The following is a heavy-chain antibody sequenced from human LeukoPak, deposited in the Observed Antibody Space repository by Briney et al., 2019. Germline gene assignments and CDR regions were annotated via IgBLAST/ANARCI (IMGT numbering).Heavy chain of an antibody. V-gene: IGHV3-7*01. D-gene: IGHD4-17*01. Sequence: GGSLRLSCAASGFTFSSYGMSWVRQAPGKGLEWVANIKQDGSEKYYVDSVKGRFTISRDNAKNSLYLQMNSLRAEDTAVYYCARVPYGDYYFDYWGQGTLVTVSS. J-gene: IGHJ4*02. CDR3: ARVPYGDYYFDY. CDR2: IKQDGSEK. CDR1: GFTFSSYG.